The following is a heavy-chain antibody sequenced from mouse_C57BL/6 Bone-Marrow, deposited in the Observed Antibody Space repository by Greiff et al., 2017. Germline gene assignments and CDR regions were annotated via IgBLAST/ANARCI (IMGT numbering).Heavy chain of an antibody. J-gene: IGHJ1*03. D-gene: IGHD1-1*01. CDR1: EYEFPSHD. V-gene: IGHV5-2*01. Sequence: EVQVVESGGGLVQPGESLKLSCESNEYEFPSHDMSWVRQTPEKRLELVAAINSDGGSTYYPDTMERRFIISRDNTKKTLYLQMSSLRSEDTALYYCARHPLSITTVVRYFDVWGTGTTVTVSS. CDR2: INSDGGST. CDR3: ARHPLSITTVVRYFDV.